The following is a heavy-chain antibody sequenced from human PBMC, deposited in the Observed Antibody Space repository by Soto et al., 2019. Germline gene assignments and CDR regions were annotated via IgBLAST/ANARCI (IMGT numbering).Heavy chain of an antibody. CDR3: ASGIQLWLRRINNGYSG. V-gene: IGHV1-69*12. Sequence: QVQLVQSGAEVKKPESSVKVSCKAPGGTFSTYAISWVRQAPGQGLEWMGGIIPMFGTANYAQRLHDRVTITADESTNTVYMELSSLRSEDNAVYFCASGIQLWLRRINNGYSGWGQGTLVTVSS. CDR1: GGTFSTYA. CDR2: IIPMFGTA. J-gene: IGHJ4*02. D-gene: IGHD5-18*01.